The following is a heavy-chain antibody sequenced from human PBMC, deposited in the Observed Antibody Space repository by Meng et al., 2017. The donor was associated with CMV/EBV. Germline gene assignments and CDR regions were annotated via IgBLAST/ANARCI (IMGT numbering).Heavy chain of an antibody. J-gene: IGHJ6*02. CDR1: GGTFSSYA. Sequence: SVKVSCKASGGTFSSYAISWVRQAPGQGLEWMGGIIPIFGTANYAQKFQGRVTITTDESTSTAYMELSSLRSEDTAVYYCARATVTSFYYYYYGMDVWGQGTTVTVSS. CDR2: IIPIFGTA. CDR3: ARATVTSFYYYYYGMDV. V-gene: IGHV1-69*05. D-gene: IGHD4-17*01.